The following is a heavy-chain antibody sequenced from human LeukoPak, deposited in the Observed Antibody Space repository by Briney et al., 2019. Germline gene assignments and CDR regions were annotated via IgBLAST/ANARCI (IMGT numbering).Heavy chain of an antibody. CDR1: GFTFSSYA. Sequence: GGSLRLSCAASGFTFSSYAMSWVRQAPGKGLEWVSALTASGETTYYADSVKGRFTISRDNSKNTLFLQMNSLRAEDTAVYYCAKGLYSSGWYIDYWGQGTLVTVSS. V-gene: IGHV3-23*01. D-gene: IGHD6-19*01. CDR2: LTASGETT. J-gene: IGHJ4*02. CDR3: AKGLYSSGWYIDY.